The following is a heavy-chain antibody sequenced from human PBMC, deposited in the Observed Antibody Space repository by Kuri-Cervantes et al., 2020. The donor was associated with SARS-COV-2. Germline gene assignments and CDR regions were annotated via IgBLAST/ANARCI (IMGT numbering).Heavy chain of an antibody. D-gene: IGHD3-22*01. Sequence: GGSLRLSCAASGFTFSSYAMSWVRQAPGKGLEWVSAISGSGGSTYYADSVKGRFTISRDNSKNTLYLQMNSLRAEDTAVYYCTRYSYYDGAGYRQDAFDMWGQGTMVTVSS. J-gene: IGHJ3*02. V-gene: IGHV3-23*01. CDR2: ISGSGGST. CDR1: GFTFSSYA. CDR3: TRYSYYDGAGYRQDAFDM.